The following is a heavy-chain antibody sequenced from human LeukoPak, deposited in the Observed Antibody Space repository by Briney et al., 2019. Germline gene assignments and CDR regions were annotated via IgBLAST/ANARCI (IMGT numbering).Heavy chain of an antibody. CDR3: ARDPENQYYYDSSGYEDY. D-gene: IGHD3-22*01. CDR1: GCTFTSYG. CDR2: ISAYNGNT. V-gene: IGHV1-18*01. Sequence: ASVKVSCRASGCTFTSYGIRWVRQAPGQGLEWMGWISAYNGNTNYAQKLQGRVTMTTDTSTSTAYLELRSLRSDDTAVYYCARDPENQYYYDSSGYEDYWGQGTLVTVSS. J-gene: IGHJ4*02.